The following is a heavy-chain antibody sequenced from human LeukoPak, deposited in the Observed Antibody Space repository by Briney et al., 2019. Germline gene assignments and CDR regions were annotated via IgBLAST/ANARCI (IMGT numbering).Heavy chain of an antibody. J-gene: IGHJ4*02. CDR2: IYSSGST. Sequence: SQTLSLTCTVSGGSVSTDRYYWSWVRQPPGKGLEWIGYIYSSGSTNYNSSLKSRVTISLDTSKNQFSLKLSSVAAADTAVYYCARSGGYSSPQNYWGQGTLVTVSS. D-gene: IGHD6-19*01. CDR1: GGSVSTDRYY. V-gene: IGHV4-61*01. CDR3: ARSGGYSSPQNY.